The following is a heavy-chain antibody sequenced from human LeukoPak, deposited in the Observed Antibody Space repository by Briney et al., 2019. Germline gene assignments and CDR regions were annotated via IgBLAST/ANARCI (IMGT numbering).Heavy chain of an antibody. CDR3: ARGQGWNPEAVTNAFDI. D-gene: IGHD1-1*01. Sequence: GGSLRLSCAASGFTFSSYAISWVRQAPGKGLEWVSSISSSSSYIYYADSVKGRFTISRDNAKNSLYLQMNSLRAEDTAVYYCARGQGWNPEAVTNAFDIWGQGKMVTVSS. J-gene: IGHJ3*02. V-gene: IGHV3-21*01. CDR2: ISSSSSYI. CDR1: GFTFSSYA.